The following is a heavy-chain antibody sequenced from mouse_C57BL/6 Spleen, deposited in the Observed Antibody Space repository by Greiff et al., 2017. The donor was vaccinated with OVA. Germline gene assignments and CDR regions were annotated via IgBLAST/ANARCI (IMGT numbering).Heavy chain of an antibody. Sequence: SGPELVKPGASVKMSCKASGYTFTDYNMHWVKQSHGKSLEWIGYINPNNGGTSYNQKFKGKATLTVNKSSSTAYMELRSLTSEDSAVYYCAREGITTVVATDFDVWGTGTTVTVSS. D-gene: IGHD1-1*01. J-gene: IGHJ1*03. CDR2: INPNNGGT. V-gene: IGHV1-22*01. CDR3: AREGITTVVATDFDV. CDR1: GYTFTDYN.